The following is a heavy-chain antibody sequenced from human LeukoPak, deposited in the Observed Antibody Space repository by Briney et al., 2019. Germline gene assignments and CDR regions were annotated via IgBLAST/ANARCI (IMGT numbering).Heavy chain of an antibody. V-gene: IGHV4-30-2*01. CDR2: IYHSGST. J-gene: IGHJ5*02. Sequence: SETLSLTRAVSGGSISSGGYSWSWIRQPPGKGLEWIGYIYHSGSTYYNPSLKSRVTISVDTSKNQFSLKLSSVTAADTAVYYCARGSWAGYGGNPVEFDPWGQGTLVTVSS. CDR1: GGSISSGGYS. D-gene: IGHD4-23*01. CDR3: ARGSWAGYGGNPVEFDP.